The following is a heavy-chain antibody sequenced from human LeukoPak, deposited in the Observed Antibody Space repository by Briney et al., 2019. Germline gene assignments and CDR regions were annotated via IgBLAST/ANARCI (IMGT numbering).Heavy chain of an antibody. Sequence: GGSLRLSCAASGFTFSSYGMHWVRQAPGKGQEWVAVIWYDGSNKYYADSVKGRFTISRDNSKNTLYLQMNSLRAEDTAVYYCAEEDYGDHTGYNWFDPWGQGTLVTVSS. V-gene: IGHV3-33*06. J-gene: IGHJ5*02. CDR2: IWYDGSNK. D-gene: IGHD4-17*01. CDR3: AEEDYGDHTGYNWFDP. CDR1: GFTFSSYG.